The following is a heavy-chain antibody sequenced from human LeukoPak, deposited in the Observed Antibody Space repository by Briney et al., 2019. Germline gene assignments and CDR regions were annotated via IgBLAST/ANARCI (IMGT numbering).Heavy chain of an antibody. CDR1: GGSISSYY. V-gene: IGHV4-4*09. Sequence: SETLSLTCTVSGGSISSYYWSWIRQPPGKGLEWIGNIYTTGSTDYNPSLRSRVTISVDTSKNQLSLNLSSVTAADTAVYYCARRGTIFGPESLWGRGTLVTVSS. D-gene: IGHD3-3*01. CDR2: IYTTGST. J-gene: IGHJ2*01. CDR3: ARRGTIFGPESL.